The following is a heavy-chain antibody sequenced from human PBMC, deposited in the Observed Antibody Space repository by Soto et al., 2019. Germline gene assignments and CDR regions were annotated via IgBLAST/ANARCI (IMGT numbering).Heavy chain of an antibody. CDR2: ISNRGGST. CDR1: GFTFSSSA. D-gene: IGHD3-3*01. J-gene: IGHJ4*02. CDR3: ATVEEWLVANDLDN. V-gene: IGHV3-23*01. Sequence: EVPLLESGGGLVQPGGSLRLSCAASGFTFSSSAMSWVRQAPGKGLEWVSGISNRGGSTYYADFVKGRFTISRDNSKNTLFLQMNSLRAEDTAVYFCATVEEWLVANDLDNWGQGTLVTVSS.